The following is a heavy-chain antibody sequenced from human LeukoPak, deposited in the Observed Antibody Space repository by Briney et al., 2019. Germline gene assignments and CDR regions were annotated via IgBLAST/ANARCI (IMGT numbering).Heavy chain of an antibody. CDR2: ISAYNGNT. CDR1: GYTFTSYG. J-gene: IGHJ4*02. D-gene: IGHD6-19*01. Sequence: ASVKVSCKASGYTFTSYGISWVRQAPGQGLEWMGWISAYNGNTNYAQKLQGGVTMTTDTSTSTAYMELRSLRSDDTAVYYCARDPSSGWFTPPGVCDYWGQGTLVTVSS. CDR3: ARDPSSGWFTPPGVCDY. V-gene: IGHV1-18*01.